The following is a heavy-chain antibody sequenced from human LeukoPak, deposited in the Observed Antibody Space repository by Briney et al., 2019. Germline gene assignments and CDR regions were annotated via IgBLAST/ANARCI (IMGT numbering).Heavy chain of an antibody. V-gene: IGHV3-53*01. CDR2: IYSGGTT. CDR3: ARDQGGGYSDY. CDR1: GFAVSGNY. D-gene: IGHD2-15*01. Sequence: GGSLRLSCAASGFAVSGNYMSWVRQAPGKGLEWVSLIYSGGTTYYADSVKGRFTISRDNAQNSLYLQMNNLRAEDTAVYYCARDQGGGYSDYWGQGTLVTVSS. J-gene: IGHJ4*02.